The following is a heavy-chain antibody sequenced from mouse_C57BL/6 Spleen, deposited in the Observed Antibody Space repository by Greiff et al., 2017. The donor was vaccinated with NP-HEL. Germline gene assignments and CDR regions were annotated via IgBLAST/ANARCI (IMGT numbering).Heavy chain of an antibody. V-gene: IGHV5-17*01. J-gene: IGHJ1*03. CDR2: ISSGSSTI. CDR3: ARQEIYYYGSSYFDV. CDR1: GFTFSDYG. D-gene: IGHD1-1*01. Sequence: EVMLVESGGGLVKPGGSLKLSCAASGFTFSDYGMHWVRQAPEKGLEWVAYISSGSSTIYYADTVKGRFTISRDNAKNTLFLQMTSLRSEDTAMYYCARQEIYYYGSSYFDVWGTGTTVTVSS.